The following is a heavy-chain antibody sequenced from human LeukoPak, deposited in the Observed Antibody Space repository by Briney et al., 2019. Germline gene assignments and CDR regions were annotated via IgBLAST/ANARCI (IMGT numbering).Heavy chain of an antibody. V-gene: IGHV3-23*01. CDR2: ISGSGGST. CDR1: GFTFSSYA. D-gene: IGHD3-10*01. Sequence: GGSLRLSCAASGFTFSSYAMSWDRQAPGKGLEWVSAISGSGGSTYYADSVKGRFTISRDNSKNTLYLQMNSLRAEDTAVYYCAKSGSGSFLYYFDYWGQGTLVTVSS. CDR3: AKSGSGSFLYYFDY. J-gene: IGHJ4*02.